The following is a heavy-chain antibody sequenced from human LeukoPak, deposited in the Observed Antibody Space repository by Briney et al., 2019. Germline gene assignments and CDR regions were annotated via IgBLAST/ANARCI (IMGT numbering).Heavy chain of an antibody. CDR1: GFTFSSYA. CDR3: AKARGLGEFLN. V-gene: IGHV3-23*01. J-gene: IGHJ4*02. Sequence: GESLRLSCAASGFTFSSYAMSWVRQAPGKGLEWVSAISGSGGSTYYADSVKGRFTISRDNSKNTLYLQMNSLRAEDTAIYYCAKARGLGEFLNWGQGTLVTVSS. D-gene: IGHD3-10*01. CDR2: ISGSGGST.